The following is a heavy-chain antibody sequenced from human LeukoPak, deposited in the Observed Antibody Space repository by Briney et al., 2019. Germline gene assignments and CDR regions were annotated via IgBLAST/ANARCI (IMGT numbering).Heavy chain of an antibody. D-gene: IGHD6-19*01. Sequence: PGGALRLSCAASGFTFSSYGMHWVRQAPGKGLEGVAVIRYDGSNKYYADSVKGRFTISRENSKNTLYLQMNSLRAEDTAVYYCAKDPSIAVAGTIDPGGYWGQGTLVTVSS. J-gene: IGHJ4*02. V-gene: IGHV3-30*02. CDR1: GFTFSSYG. CDR3: AKDPSIAVAGTIDPGGY. CDR2: IRYDGSNK.